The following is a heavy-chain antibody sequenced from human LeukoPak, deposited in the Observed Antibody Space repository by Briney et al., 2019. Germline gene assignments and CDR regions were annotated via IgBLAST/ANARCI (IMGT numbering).Heavy chain of an antibody. J-gene: IGHJ3*02. D-gene: IGHD3-22*01. CDR3: ARDRPSHPYDSSGYLDGAFDI. Sequence: GASVKVSCRASGYTFADYYMHWVRQAPGQGLEWMGWINPNSGGTNYAQKFQGWVTMTRDTSISTAYMELSRLRSDDTAVYYCARDRPSHPYDSSGYLDGAFDIWGQGTMVTVSS. CDR1: GYTFADYY. CDR2: INPNSGGT. V-gene: IGHV1-2*04.